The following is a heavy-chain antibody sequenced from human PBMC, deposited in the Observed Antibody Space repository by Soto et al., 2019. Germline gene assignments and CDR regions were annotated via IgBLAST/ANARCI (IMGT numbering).Heavy chain of an antibody. Sequence: QLGGSLRLSCAASGFTFSSYAMSWVRQAPGKGLEWVSAISGSGGSTYYADSVKGRFTISRDNSKNTLYLQMNSLRAKDTAVYYCAKLGRQWLVKEYNWFDPWGQGTLVTVSS. V-gene: IGHV3-23*01. D-gene: IGHD6-19*01. CDR3: AKLGRQWLVKEYNWFDP. J-gene: IGHJ5*02. CDR2: ISGSGGST. CDR1: GFTFSSYA.